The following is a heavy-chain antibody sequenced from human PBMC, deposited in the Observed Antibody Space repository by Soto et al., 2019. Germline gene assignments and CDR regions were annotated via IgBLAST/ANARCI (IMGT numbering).Heavy chain of an antibody. V-gene: IGHV3-53*04. CDR1: GFTVSSNY. CDR2: IYSGGST. J-gene: IGHJ4*02. Sequence: PGGSLRLSCAASGFTVSSNYMSWVRQAPGKGLEWVSVIYSGGSTYYADSVKGRFTVSRHNSKNTLYLQMNSLRAEDTAVYYCARVESDGDYGYYFDYWGQGTLVTVSS. CDR3: ARVESDGDYGYYFDY. D-gene: IGHD4-17*01.